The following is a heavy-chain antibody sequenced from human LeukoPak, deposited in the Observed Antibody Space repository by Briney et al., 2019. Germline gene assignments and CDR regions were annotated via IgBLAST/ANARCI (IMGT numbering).Heavy chain of an antibody. CDR3: AKDGGGSYRYSADY. Sequence: QPGGSLRLSCAASGFTFDDYTMHWVRQAPGKGLEWVSLISWDGGSTYYADSVKGRFTISRDNSKNSLYLQMNSLRTEDTALYYCAKDGGGSYRYSADYWGQGTLVTVSS. J-gene: IGHJ4*02. D-gene: IGHD3-16*02. CDR2: ISWDGGST. V-gene: IGHV3-43*01. CDR1: GFTFDDYT.